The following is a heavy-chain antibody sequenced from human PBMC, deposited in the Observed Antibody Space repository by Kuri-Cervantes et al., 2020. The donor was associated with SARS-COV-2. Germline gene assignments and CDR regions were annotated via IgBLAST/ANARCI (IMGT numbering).Heavy chain of an antibody. CDR3: AKIMGYMDHYYYYMDV. CDR1: GFTFSSYG. V-gene: IGHV3-30*02. Sequence: LSLTCAASGFTFSSYGMHWVRQAPGKGLEWVAFIRYDGSNKYYADSVKGRFTISRDNSKNTLYLQMNSLRAEDTAVYYCAKIMGYMDHYYYYMDVWGKGTTVTVSS. CDR2: IRYDGSNK. D-gene: IGHD5-24*01. J-gene: IGHJ6*03.